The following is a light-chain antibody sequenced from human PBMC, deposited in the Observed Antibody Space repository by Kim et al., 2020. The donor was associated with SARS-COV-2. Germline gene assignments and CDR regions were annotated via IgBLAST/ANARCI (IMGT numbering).Light chain of an antibody. J-gene: IGLJ1*01. CDR1: NIGSNT. CDR2: HDD. Sequence: PGKTAMITCGGDNIGSNTVHWYQQKPGQAPVLVISHDDDRPSGTPERFSGSHSGNTATLTVSRVEAGDEADYYCQVWDGRIDKYVFGTGTKVPVL. V-gene: IGLV3-21*04. CDR3: QVWDGRIDKYV.